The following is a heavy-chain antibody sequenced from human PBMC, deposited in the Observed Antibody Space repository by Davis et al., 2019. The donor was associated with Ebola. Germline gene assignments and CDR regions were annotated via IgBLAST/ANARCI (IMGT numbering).Heavy chain of an antibody. V-gene: IGHV1-2*04. CDR1: GYTFTGYY. Sequence: AASVKVSCKASGYTFTGYYMHWVRQAPGQGLEWMGWINPNSGGTNYAQKFQGWVTMTRDTSISTAYMELSRLRSDDTAVYYCARGGAGSWQPFDYWGQGTLVTVSS. CDR3: ARGGAGSWQPFDY. J-gene: IGHJ4*02. D-gene: IGHD6-13*01. CDR2: INPNSGGT.